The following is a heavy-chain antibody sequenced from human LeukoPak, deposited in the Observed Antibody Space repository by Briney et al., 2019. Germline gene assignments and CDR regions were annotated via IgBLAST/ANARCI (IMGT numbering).Heavy chain of an antibody. CDR2: IYYSGST. J-gene: IGHJ4*02. Sequence: SGTLSLTCPVSGGSISSYYWSWIRQPAGTGPDWIGYIYYSGSTNYNPSLKSRVTISVDTSKNQFSLKLSSVTAADTAVYYCARALYYDSSGYWSDWGQGTLVTVSS. V-gene: IGHV4-59*01. CDR3: ARALYYDSSGYWSD. CDR1: GGSISSYY. D-gene: IGHD3-22*01.